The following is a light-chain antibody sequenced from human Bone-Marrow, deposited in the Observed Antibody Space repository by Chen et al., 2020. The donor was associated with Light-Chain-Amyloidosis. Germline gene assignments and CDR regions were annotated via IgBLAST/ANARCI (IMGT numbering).Light chain of an antibody. CDR3: QQYGSSPT. J-gene: IGKJ2*01. CDR2: GAF. CDR1: QSVSSSY. Sequence: EIVLTQSPATLSLSPGERGTLSCRASQSVSSSYLAWYQQKPGQAPRLLIYGAFNRATGIPDRFSGSGSGTDFTLTISRLEPEDFAVYYCQQYGSSPTFGQGTKLEIK. V-gene: IGKV3-20*01.